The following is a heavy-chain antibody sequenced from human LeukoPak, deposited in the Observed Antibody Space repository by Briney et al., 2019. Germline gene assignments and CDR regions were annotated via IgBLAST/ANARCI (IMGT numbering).Heavy chain of an antibody. D-gene: IGHD1-26*01. J-gene: IGHJ4*02. CDR1: GFSVSSNY. CDR3: AKRSNGCIVGARCGYYFDY. CDR2: IYSGGTT. V-gene: IGHV3-53*01. Sequence: PGGSLRLACAASGFSVSSNYVSWVRQAPGKGLEWVSVIYSGGTTYYADSIKGRFTISRDNSKNTLYLQMNSLRAEDTAVYYCAKRSNGCIVGARCGYYFDYWGQGTLVTVSS.